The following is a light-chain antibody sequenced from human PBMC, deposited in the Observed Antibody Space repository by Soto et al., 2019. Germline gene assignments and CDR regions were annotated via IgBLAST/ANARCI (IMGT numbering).Light chain of an antibody. Sequence: DIQMTQSPPTLSAYVGERVTITCRDSQSISPWLAWYQKKPGKAPNLLIYRASNLQTGVPSRFSGSGSGTEFTLTINSLQPDDFATYYCQQYRSRPYTFGQGTKLEIE. V-gene: IGKV1-5*03. CDR3: QQYRSRPYT. CDR2: RAS. CDR1: QSISPW. J-gene: IGKJ2*01.